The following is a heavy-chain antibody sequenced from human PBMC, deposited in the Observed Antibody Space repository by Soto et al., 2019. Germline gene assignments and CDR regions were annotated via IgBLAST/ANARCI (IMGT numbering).Heavy chain of an antibody. CDR2: GPHTGST. CDR1: GGSMNYYY. V-gene: IGHV4-59*03. Sequence: QVQLQESGPGQVKPSETLSLTCSVSGGSMNYYYWTWIRQPPGKGLEWIGSGPHTGSTTYSPSLNSRVVISLDTAGNQYSPAPSSVTAADTAVYFCARFSPPKKAYDSNPGWFVPWGQGTLVAVSS. J-gene: IGHJ5*02. CDR3: ARFSPPKKAYDSNPGWFVP. D-gene: IGHD3-22*01.